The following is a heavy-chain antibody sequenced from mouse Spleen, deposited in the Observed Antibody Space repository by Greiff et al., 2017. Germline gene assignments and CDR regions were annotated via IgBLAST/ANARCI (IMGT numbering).Heavy chain of an antibody. Sequence: QVQLKQPGAELVRPGSSVKLSCKASGYTFTSYWMHWVKQRPIQGLEWIGNIDPSDSETHYNQKFKDKATLTVDKSSSTAYMQLSSLTSEDSAVYYCARWRGTVVADYYAMDYWGQGTSVTVSS. D-gene: IGHD1-1*01. CDR2: IDPSDSET. CDR1: GYTFTSYW. V-gene: IGHV1-52*01. J-gene: IGHJ4*01. CDR3: ARWRGTVVADYYAMDY.